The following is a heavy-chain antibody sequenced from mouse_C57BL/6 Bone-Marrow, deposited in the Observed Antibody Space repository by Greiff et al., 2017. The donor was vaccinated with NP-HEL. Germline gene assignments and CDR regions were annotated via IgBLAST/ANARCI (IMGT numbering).Heavy chain of an antibody. D-gene: IGHD1-1*01. J-gene: IGHJ2*01. CDR2: ISYDGSN. CDR3: ARAGYYGSSWYFDY. CDR1: GYSITSGYY. V-gene: IGHV3-6*01. Sequence: DVQLQESGPGLVKPSQSLSLTCSVTGYSITSGYYWNWIRQFPGNKLEWMGYISYDGSNNYNPSLKNRISITRDTSKNQFFLKLNSVTTEDTATYYCARAGYYGSSWYFDYWGQGTTLTVSS.